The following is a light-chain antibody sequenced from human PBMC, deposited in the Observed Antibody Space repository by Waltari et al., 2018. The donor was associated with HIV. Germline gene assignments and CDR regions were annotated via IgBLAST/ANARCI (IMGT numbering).Light chain of an antibody. V-gene: IGLV2-23*01. Sequence: QSALTPPASVSGSPGQWTPLSCPGTSSDVGSYNLVSWYQQTPGKAPKLMIYEGIKRPSGVSNRFSCSKSCNTASLTISGLQAEDEADYYCCSYAGSSTLEVFGGGTKLTVL. CDR2: EGI. CDR3: CSYAGSSTLEV. CDR1: SSDVGSYNL. J-gene: IGLJ2*01.